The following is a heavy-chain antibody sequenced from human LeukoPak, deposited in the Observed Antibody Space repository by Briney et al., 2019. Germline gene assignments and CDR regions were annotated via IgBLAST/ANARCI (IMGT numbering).Heavy chain of an antibody. D-gene: IGHD6-6*01. V-gene: IGHV1-2*02. CDR1: GYTFTGYY. CDR2: INPNSGGT. J-gene: IGHJ3*02. Sequence: ASVKASCKASGYTFTGYYMHWVRQAPGQGLEWMGWINPNSGGTNYAQKFQGRVTMTRDTSISTAYMELSRLRSDDTAVYYCARVDRRQLVHAFDIWGQGTMVTVSS. CDR3: ARVDRRQLVHAFDI.